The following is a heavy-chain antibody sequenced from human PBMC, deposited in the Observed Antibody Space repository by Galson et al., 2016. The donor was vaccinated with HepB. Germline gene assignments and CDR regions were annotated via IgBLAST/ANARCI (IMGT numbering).Heavy chain of an antibody. V-gene: IGHV1-18*01. Sequence: SVKASCKASGYTFVNYGISWVRQAPGQGLEWMGWISTYNGNTKYAQKLQDRLTMTTDTPTSTAYMELRSLRYDDTAVYYCARDMAVAGTGRHALDIWGQGTMVTVSS. CDR1: GYTFVNYG. J-gene: IGHJ3*02. D-gene: IGHD6-19*01. CDR3: ARDMAVAGTGRHALDI. CDR2: ISTYNGNT.